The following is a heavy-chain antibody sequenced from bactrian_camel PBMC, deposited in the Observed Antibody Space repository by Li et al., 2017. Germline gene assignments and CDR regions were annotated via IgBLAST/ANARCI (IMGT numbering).Heavy chain of an antibody. CDR1: GFNFNSYA. Sequence: DVQLVESGGGLVQPGGSLRLSCVTSGFNFNSYALTWVRQAPGKEREGVAAIYTGGGTTYFDDSMKGRFTISQDNAKNTVYLQMNSLRPEDTAMYYCAASRATYTSCSYCYIVPGRCRNSDHYWGQGTQVTVS. CDR2: IYTGGGTT. J-gene: IGHJ4*01. V-gene: IGHV3S40*01. CDR3: AASRATYTSCSYCYIVPGRCRNSDHY. D-gene: IGHD2*01.